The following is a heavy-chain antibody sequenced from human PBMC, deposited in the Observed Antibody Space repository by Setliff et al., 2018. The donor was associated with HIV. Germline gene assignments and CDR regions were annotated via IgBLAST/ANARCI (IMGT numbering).Heavy chain of an antibody. CDR3: ARLRITMIMMLNYFDY. D-gene: IGHD3-22*01. J-gene: IGHJ4*02. CDR1: GGSISSDGHY. V-gene: IGHV4-31*03. Sequence: PSETLSLTCTVSGGSISSDGHYWSWIRQHPGKGLEWIGEVNRGRRTNYNSSLKSRVTISIDTSRNQFSLTVSSVTAADTAVYFCARLRITMIMMLNYFDYWGQGTLVTV. CDR2: VNRGRRT.